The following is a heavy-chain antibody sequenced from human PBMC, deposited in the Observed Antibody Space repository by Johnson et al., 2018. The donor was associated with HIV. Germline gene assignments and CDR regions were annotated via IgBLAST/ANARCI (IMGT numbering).Heavy chain of an antibody. Sequence: QVQLVESGGGLVQPGGSLRLSCAASGFTFSSYAMHWVRQAPGKGLEWVAVISYDGSNKYYADSVKGRFTISRDNSKYTLYLHMNSLRAEDTAVYYCAKLGGEDGFDIWGQGTMVTVSS. CDR2: ISYDGSNK. V-gene: IGHV3-30-3*02. CDR3: AKLGGEDGFDI. D-gene: IGHD2-21*01. CDR1: GFTFSSYA. J-gene: IGHJ3*02.